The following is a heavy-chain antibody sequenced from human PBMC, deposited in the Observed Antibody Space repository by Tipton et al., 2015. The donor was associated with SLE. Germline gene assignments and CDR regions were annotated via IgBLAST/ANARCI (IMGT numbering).Heavy chain of an antibody. D-gene: IGHD2-2*01. Sequence: TLSLTCTVSGASISSHYWSWIWQPPGKGLEWIGYMYYTGSAHYHPTLRNRVTMSLDTSKNQFSLKLSSVTAADTAVYYCARVDRAIVVESAAKKYQSYFDYWGQGTLVTVSS. J-gene: IGHJ4*02. V-gene: IGHV4-59*11. CDR3: ARVDRAIVVESAAKKYQSYFDY. CDR2: MYYTGSA. CDR1: GASISSHY.